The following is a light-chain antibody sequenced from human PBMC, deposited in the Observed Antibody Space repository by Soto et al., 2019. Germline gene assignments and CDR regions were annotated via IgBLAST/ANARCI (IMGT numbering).Light chain of an antibody. J-gene: IGKJ4*01. Sequence: EIGLTQSPATLSLSPGDRATLSCRASQSVSRYLAWYQQKPCQAPRLLLHDTSTRATGVPDTFSGSGSGTEFTLTIGSLEPEDSAMYYCQQRFSWPPTFGGGTHVEIK. CDR2: DTS. CDR3: QQRFSWPPT. CDR1: QSVSRY. V-gene: IGKV3-11*01.